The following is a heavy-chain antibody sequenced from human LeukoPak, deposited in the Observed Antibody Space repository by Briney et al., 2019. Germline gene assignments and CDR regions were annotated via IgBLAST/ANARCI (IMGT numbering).Heavy chain of an antibody. CDR1: GFTFSSYA. CDR2: ISGSPGST. J-gene: IGHJ4*02. Sequence: GGSLRLSCAASGFTFSSYAMSWVRQAPGKGLEWVSAISGSPGSTYYADSAKGRFTISRDNAKNSLYLQMNSLRAEDTALYYCARAVAPRFGELFLPYYFDYWGQGTLVTVSS. D-gene: IGHD3-10*01. CDR3: ARAVAPRFGELFLPYYFDY. V-gene: IGHV3-23*01.